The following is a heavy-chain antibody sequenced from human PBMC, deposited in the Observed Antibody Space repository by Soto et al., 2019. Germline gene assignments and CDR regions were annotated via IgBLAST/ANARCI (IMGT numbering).Heavy chain of an antibody. CDR2: INSDGSST. CDR1: GFTFSSYW. Sequence: EVQLVESGGGLVQPGGSLRLSCAASGFTFSSYWMHWVRQAPGKGLVWVSRINSDGSSTSYADAVKGRVTISRDNAKNTPYMQMNSLRAEDTAVYYCARVRDDWAAERYFDYWGQGTLVTVSS. CDR3: ARVRDDWAAERYFDY. D-gene: IGHD6-13*01. J-gene: IGHJ4*02. V-gene: IGHV3-74*01.